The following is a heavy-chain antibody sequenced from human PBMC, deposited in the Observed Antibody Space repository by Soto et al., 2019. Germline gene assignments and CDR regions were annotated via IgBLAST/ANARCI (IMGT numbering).Heavy chain of an antibody. CDR1: GFTFTSSA. V-gene: IGHV1-58*01. CDR3: AADRHSSSSLYYYGMDV. CDR2: IVVGSGNT. Sequence: SVKVSCKASGFTFTSSAVQWVRQARGQRLEWIGWIVVGSGNTNYAQKFQERVTITRDMSTSTAYMELSSLRSEDTAVYYCAADRHSSSSLYYYGMDVWGQGTTVTVSS. D-gene: IGHD6-6*01. J-gene: IGHJ6*02.